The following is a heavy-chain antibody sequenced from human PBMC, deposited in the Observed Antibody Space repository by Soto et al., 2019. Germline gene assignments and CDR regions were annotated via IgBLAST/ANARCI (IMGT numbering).Heavy chain of an antibody. V-gene: IGHV4-61*01. Sequence: SETLSLTCTVSGGSVSSGSYYWSWIRQPPGKGLEWIGYIYYSGSTNYNPSLKSRVTISVDTSKNQFSLKLSSVTAADTAVYYCAREVETTMRSGGIDYWGQGTLVTVSS. D-gene: IGHD3-10*01. CDR2: IYYSGST. J-gene: IGHJ4*02. CDR3: AREVETTMRSGGIDY. CDR1: GGSVSSGSYY.